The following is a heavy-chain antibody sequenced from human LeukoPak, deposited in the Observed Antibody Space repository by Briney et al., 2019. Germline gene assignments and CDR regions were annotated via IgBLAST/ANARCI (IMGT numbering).Heavy chain of an antibody. CDR2: IYYSGST. D-gene: IGHD6-13*01. CDR3: ARDVSSSWYIKRDDAFDI. Sequence: SETLSLTCAVYGGSFSGYYWSWIRQPPGKGLEWIGYIYYSGSTNYNPSLKSRVTISVDTSKNQFSLKLSSVTAADTAVYYCARDVSSSWYIKRDDAFDIWGQGTMVTVSS. J-gene: IGHJ3*02. V-gene: IGHV4-34*11. CDR1: GGSFSGYY.